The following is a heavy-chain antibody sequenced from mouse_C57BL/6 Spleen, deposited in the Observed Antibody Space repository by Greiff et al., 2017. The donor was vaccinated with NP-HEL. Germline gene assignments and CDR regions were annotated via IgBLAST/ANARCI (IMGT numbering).Heavy chain of an antibody. CDR3: VRHRGYYGFDY. CDR2: IRSKSNNYAT. J-gene: IGHJ2*01. Sequence: EVQVVESGGGLVQPKGSLKLSCAASGFSFNTYAMNWVRQAPGKGLEWVARIRSKSNNYATYYADSVKDRFTISRDDSESMLYLQMNNLKTEDTAMYYCVRHRGYYGFDYWGQGTTLTVSS. CDR1: GFSFNTYA. D-gene: IGHD1-1*01. V-gene: IGHV10-1*01.